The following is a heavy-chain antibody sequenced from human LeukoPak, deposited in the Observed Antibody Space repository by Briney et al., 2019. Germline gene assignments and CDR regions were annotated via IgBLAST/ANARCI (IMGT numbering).Heavy chain of an antibody. J-gene: IGHJ4*02. CDR3: ARDPYRDAPDYFDY. CDR1: GFTFSRYA. CDR2: ISDDGTFT. Sequence: GGSLRLSCAASGFTFSRYAMHWVRQAPGKGLEWVAVISDDGTFTLYGDSVRGRFTISRDSSKNTLYLQMNSLRLEDTAVYYCARDPYRDAPDYFDYWGQGTLATVSS. V-gene: IGHV3-30-3*01.